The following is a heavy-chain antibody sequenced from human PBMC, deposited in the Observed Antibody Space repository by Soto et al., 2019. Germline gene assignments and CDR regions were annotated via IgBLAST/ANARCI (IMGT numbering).Heavy chain of an antibody. V-gene: IGHV4-39*01. CDR1: GGSISSNSYY. J-gene: IGHJ4*02. CDR2: GYHGGNT. CDR3: ARHLSGYGYLYFEY. Sequence: QLQLQESGPGLVKPSETQSLTCTVSGGSISSNSYYWAWIRQPPGKGLEWIGSGYHGGNTYYNPSHKRRVTTSVDTSTNQFSLKLNSVTAADTAVYYCARHLSGYGYLYFEYWGQGILVTVSS. D-gene: IGHD5-18*01.